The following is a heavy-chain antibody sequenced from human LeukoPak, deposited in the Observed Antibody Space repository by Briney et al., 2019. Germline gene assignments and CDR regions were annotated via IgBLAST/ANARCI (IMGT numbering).Heavy chain of an antibody. CDR2: INPNSGGT. CDR1: GGTFSSYA. J-gene: IGHJ4*02. Sequence: ASVKVSCKASGGTFSSYAISWVRQAPGQGLEWMGRINPNSGGTNYAQKFQGRVTMTRDTSISTAYMELSRLRSDDTAVYYCARLSPLDYWGQGTLVTVSS. V-gene: IGHV1-2*06. CDR3: ARLSPLDY.